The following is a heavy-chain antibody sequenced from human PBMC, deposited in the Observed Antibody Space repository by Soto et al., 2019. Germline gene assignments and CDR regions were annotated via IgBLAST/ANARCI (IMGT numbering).Heavy chain of an antibody. CDR1: RGSISSSSYY. CDR3: ARHESGYSYCYASS. CDR2: LYYCGST. Sequence: LQLQESDPGLLKPSQTLSLTCTGSRGSISSSSYYWGWIRQPPGKGLEWIGHLYYCGSTYSNPSLNSLVTRSVDAAKSQFSLKLSSATTADTAVYYCARHESGYSYCYASSWGQGTTVTVSS. D-gene: IGHD5-18*01. V-gene: IGHV4-39*01. J-gene: IGHJ5*02.